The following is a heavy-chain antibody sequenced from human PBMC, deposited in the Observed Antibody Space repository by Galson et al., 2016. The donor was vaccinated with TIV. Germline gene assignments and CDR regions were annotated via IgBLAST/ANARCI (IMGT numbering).Heavy chain of an antibody. CDR1: GGFISGGTYS. V-gene: IGHV4-30-2*01. Sequence: TLSLTCAVSGGFISGGTYSWSWIRQPPGKGLEWIGYIFQTGSTYYNPSLMSLQSRVTISLDISKDQFSLKVKSVTAADTAMYHCARGEWPSVPDAMQAFDIWGQGTMVAVSS. CDR2: IFQTGST. CDR3: ARGEWPSVPDAMQAFDI. D-gene: IGHD2-2*01. J-gene: IGHJ3*02.